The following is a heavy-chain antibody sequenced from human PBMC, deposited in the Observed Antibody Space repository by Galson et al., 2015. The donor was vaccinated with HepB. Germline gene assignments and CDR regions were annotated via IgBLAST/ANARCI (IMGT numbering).Heavy chain of an antibody. CDR1: GGSFSGYF. CDR2: INHSGST. V-gene: IGHV4-34*01. Sequence: TLSLTCTVYGGSFSGYFWSFIRQPPGKGLEWIGEINHSGSTNYNPSLKSRVTISVDTSKNQFSLKLSSVTAADTAVYYCARDLFSSSWYSGVWYFDLWGRGTLVTVSS. CDR3: ARDLFSSSWYSGVWYFDL. D-gene: IGHD6-13*01. J-gene: IGHJ2*01.